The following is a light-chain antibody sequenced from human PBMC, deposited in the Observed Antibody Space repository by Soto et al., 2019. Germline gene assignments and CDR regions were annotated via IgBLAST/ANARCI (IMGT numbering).Light chain of an antibody. CDR1: QSVSSSY. J-gene: IGKJ1*01. V-gene: IGKV3-20*01. CDR2: GAS. Sequence: IVLTQSPGTLALSPWERPNLSCSASQSVSSSYLAWYQQKPGQAPRLLIYGASSRATGTPDRFSGSGSGTDFTLTINRLEPEDFAVYYCQQYGSSPPTFGQGTKVDI. CDR3: QQYGSSPPT.